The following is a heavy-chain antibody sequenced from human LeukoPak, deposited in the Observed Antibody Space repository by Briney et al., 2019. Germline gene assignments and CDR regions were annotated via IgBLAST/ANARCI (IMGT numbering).Heavy chain of an antibody. V-gene: IGHV4-4*07. CDR3: ASGNIWFGELLYDY. J-gene: IGHJ4*02. Sequence: SETLSLTCTVSGGSISSYYWSWIRQPAGKGLEWIGRIYTSGSTNYNPSLKSRVTMSVDTSKNQFSLKLSSVTAADTAVYYCASGNIWFGELLYDYWGQGTLVTVSS. CDR1: GGSISSYY. D-gene: IGHD3-10*01. CDR2: IYTSGST.